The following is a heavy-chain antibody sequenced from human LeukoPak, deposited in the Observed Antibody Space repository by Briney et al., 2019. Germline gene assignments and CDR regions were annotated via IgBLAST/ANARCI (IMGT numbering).Heavy chain of an antibody. D-gene: IGHD6-6*01. CDR2: IYYRGNT. CDR3: ARDSPPQYASSSAGFDY. V-gene: IGHV4-59*01. Sequence: PSETLSLTCTVSGDSIRSYYWSWIRQPPGKGLEWIGYIYYRGNTNYNPSLKNRVIISIDTSKNQFSLKLSSVTAADTAVYSCARDSPPQYASSSAGFDYWGQGTLVTVSS. J-gene: IGHJ4*02. CDR1: GDSIRSYY.